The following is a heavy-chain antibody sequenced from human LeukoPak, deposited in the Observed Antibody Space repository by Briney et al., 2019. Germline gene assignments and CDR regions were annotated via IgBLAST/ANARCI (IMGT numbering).Heavy chain of an antibody. CDR1: GFTLSSYA. D-gene: IGHD6-19*01. CDR2: ISGAGGST. V-gene: IGHV3-23*01. Sequence: GGSLRLSCAASGFTLSSYAMNWVRQAPGKGLEWVSAISGAGGSTYYADSVKGRFTVSRDNSKNTLYLQMNSLRAEDTAVYYCAKDSAVAVSGYFHHWGQGTLVTVSS. CDR3: AKDSAVAVSGYFHH. J-gene: IGHJ1*01.